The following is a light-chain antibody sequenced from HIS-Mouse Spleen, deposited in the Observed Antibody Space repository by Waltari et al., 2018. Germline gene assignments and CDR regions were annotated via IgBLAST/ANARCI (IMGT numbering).Light chain of an antibody. CDR3: SSYTRSSTEV. CDR2: DVS. V-gene: IGLV2-14*03. J-gene: IGLJ2*01. CDR1: SSDVGGYNY. Sequence: QSALTQPASVSGSPGQSITISCTGTSSDVGGYNYVSWYQQHPGKAPRRMIYDVSNRPARVSNAFSASQSGTTASLTISELQAEDEADYYCSSYTRSSTEVFGGGTKLTVL.